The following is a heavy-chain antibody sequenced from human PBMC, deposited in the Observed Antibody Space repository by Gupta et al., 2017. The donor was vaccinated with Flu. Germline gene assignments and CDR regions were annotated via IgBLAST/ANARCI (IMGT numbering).Heavy chain of an antibody. V-gene: IGHV3-30*18. CDR2: ISYDGRNK. D-gene: IGHD3-9*01. Sequence: MHWVRQAPGKGLEWVADISYDGRNKNYADSVKGRFTISRDNSKNTLYLQMNSLRTEDTAVYYCAKDWKWNYNIYGMNVWGQGTTVTVSS. CDR3: AKDWKWNYNIYGMNV. J-gene: IGHJ6*02.